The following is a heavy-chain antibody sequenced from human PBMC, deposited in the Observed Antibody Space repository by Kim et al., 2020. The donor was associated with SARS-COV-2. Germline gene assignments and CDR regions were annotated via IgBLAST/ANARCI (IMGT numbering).Heavy chain of an antibody. V-gene: IGHV4-39*01. CDR3: ARLVPQYCSSTSCYTYYFDY. D-gene: IGHD2-2*02. J-gene: IGHJ4*02. Sequence: SETLSLTCTVSGGSISSSSYYWGWIRQPPGKGLEWIGSIYYSGSTYYNPSLKSRVTISVDTSKNQFSLKLSSVTAADTAVYYCARLVPQYCSSTSCYTYYFDYWGQGTLVTVSS. CDR2: IYYSGST. CDR1: GGSISSSSYY.